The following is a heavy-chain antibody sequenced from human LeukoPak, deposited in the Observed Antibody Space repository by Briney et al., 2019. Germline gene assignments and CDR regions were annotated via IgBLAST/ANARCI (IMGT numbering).Heavy chain of an antibody. CDR1: GFTFSSYA. CDR2: ISGSGGST. Sequence: PGGSLRLSCAASGFTFSSYAMSWVRQAPGKGLEGVSAISGSGGSTYYADSVKGRFTISRDNSKNTLYLQMNSLRAEDTAVYYCAKDRGSVGARPIDYWGQGTLVTVSS. D-gene: IGHD1-26*01. V-gene: IGHV3-23*01. CDR3: AKDRGSVGARPIDY. J-gene: IGHJ4*02.